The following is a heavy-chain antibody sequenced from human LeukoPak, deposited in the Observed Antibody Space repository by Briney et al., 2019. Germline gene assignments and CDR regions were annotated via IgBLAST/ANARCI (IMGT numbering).Heavy chain of an antibody. V-gene: IGHV1-69*05. J-gene: IGHJ4*02. CDR3: ARDISSSSPLDY. D-gene: IGHD6-6*01. Sequence: SVKVSCKASGGTFSSYAISWVRQAPGQGLEWMGRIIPIFGTANYAQKFQGRVTITTDESTSTAYMELSSLRSEDTAVYYCARDISSSSPLDYWGQRTLVTVSS. CDR1: GGTFSSYA. CDR2: IIPIFGTA.